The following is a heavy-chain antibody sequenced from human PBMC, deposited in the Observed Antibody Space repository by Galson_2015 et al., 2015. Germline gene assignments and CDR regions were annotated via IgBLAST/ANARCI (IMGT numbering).Heavy chain of an antibody. CDR1: GYTFTSYG. J-gene: IGHJ5*02. CDR2: ISAYNGNT. CDR3: ARTTMVRGVIRVWFDP. Sequence: SVKVSCKASGYTFTSYGISWVRQAPGQGLEWMGWISAYNGNTNYAQKLQGRVTMTTDTSTSTAYMELRSLRSDDTAVYCCARTTMVRGVIRVWFDPWGQGTLVTVSS. V-gene: IGHV1-18*04. D-gene: IGHD3-10*01.